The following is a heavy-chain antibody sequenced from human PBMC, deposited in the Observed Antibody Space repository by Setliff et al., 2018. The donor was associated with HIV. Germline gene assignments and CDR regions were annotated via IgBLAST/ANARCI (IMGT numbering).Heavy chain of an antibody. V-gene: IGHV3-23*01. CDR1: GFTFSSFA. CDR3: AKDPTGDLLNWYGPFGVLTRKGPGYYYYYMDV. D-gene: IGHD3-3*01. Sequence: SGGSLRLSCAASGFTFSSFAMSWVRQAPGKGLEWVSAISGSAGSTYYADSVKGRFTISRDNSKNTLYLQMNSLRAEDTDVYYCAKDPTGDLLNWYGPFGVLTRKGPGYYYYYMDVWGKGTTVTVSS. J-gene: IGHJ6*03. CDR2: ISGSAGST.